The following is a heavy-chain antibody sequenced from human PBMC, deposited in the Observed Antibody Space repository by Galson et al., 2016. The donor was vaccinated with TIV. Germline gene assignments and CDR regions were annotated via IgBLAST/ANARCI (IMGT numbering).Heavy chain of an antibody. J-gene: IGHJ6*02. CDR1: GFSLSDNGEG. Sequence: PALVKPTQTLTVTCTFSGFSLSDNGEGVVWVRQPPGKALEWLALIYWNNDKHYNPSLRTRLTITKETSKNQVVLTMSDVHPVDTGTYYCSHRRQVDWNDRTPLAMDVWGQGTAVTVSS. V-gene: IGHV2-5*01. CDR3: SHRRQVDWNDRTPLAMDV. CDR2: IYWNNDK. D-gene: IGHD1-1*01.